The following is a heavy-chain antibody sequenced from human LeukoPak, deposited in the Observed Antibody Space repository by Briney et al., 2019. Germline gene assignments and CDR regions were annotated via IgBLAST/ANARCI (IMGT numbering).Heavy chain of an antibody. J-gene: IGHJ4*02. Sequence: ASVKVSCKASGYTFTSYYMHWVRQAPGQGLEWMGIINPSGGSTSYAQKFQGRVTMTRDTSISTAYMELSRLRSDDTAVYYCARGGGTRSEYSSSRRYFDYWGQGTLVTVSS. D-gene: IGHD6-13*01. V-gene: IGHV1-46*01. CDR1: GYTFTSYY. CDR3: ARGGGTRSEYSSSRRYFDY. CDR2: INPSGGST.